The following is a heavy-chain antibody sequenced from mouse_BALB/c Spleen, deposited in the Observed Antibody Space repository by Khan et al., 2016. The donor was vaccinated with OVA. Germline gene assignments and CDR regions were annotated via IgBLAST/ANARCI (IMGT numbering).Heavy chain of an antibody. D-gene: IGHD1-1*01. CDR1: GYTFTSYD. CDR3: ASHYYGSILYWYFDV. CDR2: IFPGDGST. Sequence: QMQLQQSGAELVKPGASVKLSCKASGYTFTSYDINWVRQRPEQGLEWIGWIFPGDGSTKYNEKFKGKATLTSDKSSSKAYMKLSRLTSEDSAVYFCASHYYGSILYWYFDVWGAGTTVTVSS. J-gene: IGHJ1*01. V-gene: IGHV1-85*01.